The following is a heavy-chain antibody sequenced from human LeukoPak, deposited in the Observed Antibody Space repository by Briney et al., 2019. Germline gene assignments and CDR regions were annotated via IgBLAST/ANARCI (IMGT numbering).Heavy chain of an antibody. D-gene: IGHD2-8*01. CDR2: IREDGSEK. V-gene: IGHV3-7*01. Sequence: GGSLRLSCAASGFTFSSSWMTWVRQAPGKGLEWVASIREDGSEKTFVDSVKGRFTISRDNAKNSLYLQMDRMRAEDTAVYYCARGPTNGQAFDYWGQGTLVSVSS. CDR1: GFTFSSSW. CDR3: ARGPTNGQAFDY. J-gene: IGHJ4*02.